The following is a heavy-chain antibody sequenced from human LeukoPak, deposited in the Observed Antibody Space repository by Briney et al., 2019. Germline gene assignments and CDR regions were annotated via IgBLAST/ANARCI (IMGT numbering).Heavy chain of an antibody. V-gene: IGHV3-33*01. Sequence: PGGSLRLSCAASGFTFSNYGMHWGRQAPGKGLEWLADIFYDGSNKYYADTVKGRFTISRDNSKNTLYLQVNSLRAEDTAVYYCARDQALYFSYGDYWGQGTLVTVSS. CDR2: IFYDGSNK. J-gene: IGHJ4*02. D-gene: IGHD2/OR15-2a*01. CDR3: ARDQALYFSYGDY. CDR1: GFTFSNYG.